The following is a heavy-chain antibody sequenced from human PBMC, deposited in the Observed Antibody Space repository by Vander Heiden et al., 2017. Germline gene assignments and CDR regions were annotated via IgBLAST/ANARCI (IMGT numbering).Heavy chain of an antibody. CDR2: ISYDGSNK. J-gene: IGHJ4*02. CDR1: GFTFGSFA. Sequence: QVQLVESGGGVVQPGRSLRLSCAASGFTFGSFARHWVRQAPGKGRGWVAVISYDGSNKYYADSVKGRFTISRDNSKNTLYLQMNSLRAEDTAVYYCAREEWAGFDYWGQGTLVTVSS. V-gene: IGHV3-30-3*01. D-gene: IGHD3-3*01. CDR3: AREEWAGFDY.